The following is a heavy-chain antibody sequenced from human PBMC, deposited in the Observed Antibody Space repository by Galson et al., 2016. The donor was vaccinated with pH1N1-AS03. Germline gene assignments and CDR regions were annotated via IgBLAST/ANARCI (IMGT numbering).Heavy chain of an antibody. CDR3: TALDF. CDR2: ITWNSDSI. J-gene: IGHJ4*02. V-gene: IGHV3-9*01. CDR1: GFTFDDYA. Sequence: SLRLSCAASGFTFDDYAMHWVRLAPGKGLEWVSGITWNSDSIGYADSVKGRSTISRDNAQNSLYLQMNSLRSEDTALYYFTALDFWGQGTLVTVSS.